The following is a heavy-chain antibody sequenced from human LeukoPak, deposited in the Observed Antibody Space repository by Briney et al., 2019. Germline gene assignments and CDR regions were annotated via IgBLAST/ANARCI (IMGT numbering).Heavy chain of an antibody. CDR3: ARPYSGYASGDY. J-gene: IGHJ4*02. Sequence: PSETLSLTCTVSGGSISSGGYYWSWIRQHPGKGLEWIGYIYYSGSTYYNPSLKSRVTMSVDTSKNQFSLKLSSVTAADTAVYYCARPYSGYASGDYWGQGTLVTVSS. V-gene: IGHV4-31*03. D-gene: IGHD5-12*01. CDR1: GGSISSGGYY. CDR2: IYYSGST.